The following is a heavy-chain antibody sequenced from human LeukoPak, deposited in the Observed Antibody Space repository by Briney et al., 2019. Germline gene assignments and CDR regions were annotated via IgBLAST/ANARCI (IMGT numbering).Heavy chain of an antibody. V-gene: IGHV4-34*01. CDR2: INHSGST. J-gene: IGHJ2*01. CDR1: GGSFSGYY. D-gene: IGHD2-8*01. Sequence: SETLSLTCAVYGGSFSGYYWSWIRQPPGKGLEWIGEINHSGSTNYNPSLKSRVTISVDTSKNQFSLKLSSVTAADTAVYYCARGIMVYAIYHWYFDLWGRGTLVTVSS. CDR3: ARGIMVYAIYHWYFDL.